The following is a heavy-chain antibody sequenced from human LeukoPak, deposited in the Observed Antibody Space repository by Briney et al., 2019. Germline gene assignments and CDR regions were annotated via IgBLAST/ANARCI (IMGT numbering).Heavy chain of an antibody. J-gene: IGHJ4*02. CDR1: GGTFSSYA. V-gene: IGHV1-69*13. Sequence: GASVKVSCKASGGTFSSYAISWVRQAPGQGLEWMGGMIPIFGTANYAQKFQGRVTITADESTSTAYMELSSLRSEDTAVYYCAREDTAMGNFDYWGQGTLVTVSS. D-gene: IGHD5-18*01. CDR3: AREDTAMGNFDY. CDR2: MIPIFGTA.